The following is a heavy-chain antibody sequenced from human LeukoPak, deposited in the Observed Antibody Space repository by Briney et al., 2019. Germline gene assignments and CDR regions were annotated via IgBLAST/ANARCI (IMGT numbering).Heavy chain of an antibody. J-gene: IGHJ4*02. D-gene: IGHD3-22*01. CDR3: ATGSGYYYDH. CDR1: GFTFNTHS. CDR2: AYHDEWPGNSK. V-gene: IGHV3-33*08. Sequence: GGSLRLSCAVSGFTFNTHSMKWVRQAPGKGLEWVAVAYHDEWPGNSKYYVDSVKGRFTVSRDNSKNTLYLQMSSLRAEDTAVYYCATGSGYYYDHWGQGTLVTVSS.